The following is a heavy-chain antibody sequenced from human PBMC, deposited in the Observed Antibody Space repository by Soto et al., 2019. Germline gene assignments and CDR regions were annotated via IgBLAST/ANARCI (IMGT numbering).Heavy chain of an antibody. J-gene: IGHJ4*02. CDR2: INHSGST. CDR3: ARSSYLTVFDY. CDR1: GGSFSGYY. D-gene: IGHD3-10*01. V-gene: IGHV4-34*01. Sequence: QVQLQQWGAGLLKPSETLSLTCAVYGGSFSGYYWSWIRQPPGKGLEWIGEINHSGSTNYNPSLKSRVTISVDTSKNQFSLKLSSVTAADTAVYYCARSSYLTVFDYWGQGTLVTVSS.